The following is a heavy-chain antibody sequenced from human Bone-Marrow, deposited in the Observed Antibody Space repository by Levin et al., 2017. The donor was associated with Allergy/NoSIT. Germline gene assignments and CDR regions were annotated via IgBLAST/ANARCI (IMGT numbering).Heavy chain of an antibody. D-gene: IGHD3-10*01. CDR3: ARVFFGSGSHHDRGLDV. CDR2: VYYTGFT. V-gene: IGHV4-30-4*08. Sequence: SETLSLTCSVSGGSITSEDDYWTWIRQCPGTGLEWIGNVYYTGFTYYNPSLKSRVTMSADTSRNHFSLNLRSVTAADTAVYFCARVFFGSGSHHDRGLDVWGQGTTVTVSS. J-gene: IGHJ6*02. CDR1: GGSITSEDDY.